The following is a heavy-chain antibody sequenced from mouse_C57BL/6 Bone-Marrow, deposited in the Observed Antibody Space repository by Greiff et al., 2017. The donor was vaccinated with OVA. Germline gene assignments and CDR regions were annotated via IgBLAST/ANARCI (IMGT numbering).Heavy chain of an antibody. J-gene: IGHJ3*01. Sequence: QVTLKVSGPGLLQPSQTLSLTCSFSGFSLSTFGMGVGWLRQPSGKGLEWLGHIWWGDDKYYNPALKRRLTISKDTSKNQVFLKIANVDTADTTIYDCARGYYSNSSWCAYWGQGTLVTVSA. V-gene: IGHV8-8*01. CDR2: IWWGDDK. CDR1: GFSLSTFGMG. D-gene: IGHD2-5*01. CDR3: ARGYYSNSSWCAY.